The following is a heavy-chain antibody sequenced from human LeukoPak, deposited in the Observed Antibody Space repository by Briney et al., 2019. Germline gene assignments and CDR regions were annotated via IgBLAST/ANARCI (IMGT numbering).Heavy chain of an antibody. D-gene: IGHD3-10*01. J-gene: IGHJ4*02. V-gene: IGHV3-53*01. CDR1: GFTVSSNC. Sequence: GGSLRLSCAAPGFTVSSNCMSWVRQAPGKGLEWVSVIYSGGSTYYADSGKGRFTIYRDNSKNTLYLQMNSLSAEDAAVYYCARSPGDRAYFDYWGQGTLVTVSS. CDR3: ARSPGDRAYFDY. CDR2: IYSGGST.